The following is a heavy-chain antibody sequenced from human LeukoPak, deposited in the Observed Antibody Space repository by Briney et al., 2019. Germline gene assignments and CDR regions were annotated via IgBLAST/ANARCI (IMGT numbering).Heavy chain of an antibody. CDR2: IRYDGSNK. Sequence: GGSLRLSCAASGFTVSSSYMSWVRQAPGKGLEWVAFIRYDGSNKYYADSVKGRFTISRDNSKNTLYLQMNSLRAEDTAVYCCAYYGSGSFSGDCYYWGQGTLVTVSS. J-gene: IGHJ4*02. D-gene: IGHD3-10*01. CDR1: GFTVSSSY. V-gene: IGHV3-30*02. CDR3: AYYGSGSFSGDCYY.